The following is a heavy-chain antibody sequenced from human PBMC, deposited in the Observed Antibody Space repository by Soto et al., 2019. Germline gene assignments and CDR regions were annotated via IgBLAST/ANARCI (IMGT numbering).Heavy chain of an antibody. CDR3: GLYDAVFFVS. CDR1: GLTFSTYN. Sequence: EVQLVEPGVGLVTPGGSLRLSCAASGLTFSTYNMNWVRQAPGKGLEWVSSITSSSSNIYYADSVKGRFTISRDNAKNTLYLQMISLRAEATAVYYCGLYDAVFFVSRGQGTLVTVSS. V-gene: IGHV3-21*01. D-gene: IGHD2-8*01. CDR2: ITSSSSNI. J-gene: IGHJ5*01.